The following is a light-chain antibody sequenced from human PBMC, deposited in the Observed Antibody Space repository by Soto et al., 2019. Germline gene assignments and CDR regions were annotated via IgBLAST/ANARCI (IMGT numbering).Light chain of an antibody. V-gene: IGKV2D-29*01. J-gene: IGKJ5*01. Sequence: DVVLTQEQLSLSVTPGQPASMSCESSQSLLYGDGKTYLYWYLQRPGQPPQLLIYDASNRFSGVPDRFSGSGSGTDFTLKISRVETDDVGIYYCMQSTQLPPTFGQVRRPAIK. CDR2: DAS. CDR1: QSLLYGDGKTY. CDR3: MQSTQLPPT.